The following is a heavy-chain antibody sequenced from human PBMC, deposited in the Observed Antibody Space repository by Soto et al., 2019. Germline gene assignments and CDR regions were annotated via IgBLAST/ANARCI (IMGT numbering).Heavy chain of an antibody. Sequence: QPGGSLRLSCAASGFTFSSYAMSWVRQAPGKGLEWVSAISGSGGSTYYADSVKGRFTISRDNSKNTLYLQMNSLRAEDTAVYYCAKDRVVRGVITDYWGQETLVTVSS. CDR3: AKDRVVRGVITDY. J-gene: IGHJ4*02. CDR2: ISGSGGST. CDR1: GFTFSSYA. V-gene: IGHV3-23*01. D-gene: IGHD3-10*01.